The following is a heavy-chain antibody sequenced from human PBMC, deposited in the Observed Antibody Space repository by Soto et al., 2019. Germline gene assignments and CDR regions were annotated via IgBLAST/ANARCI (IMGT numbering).Heavy chain of an antibody. D-gene: IGHD2-2*01. Sequence: GGSLGLSCAASGFTFSSYAMKWFRQAPGKGLEWVSLIGESGTPTYYADSVKGRFTISRDNSGNRLFLEMYSLRAEDTAVYFCARYIPGVRYYGMDVWGQGTTVTVSS. J-gene: IGHJ6*02. CDR2: IGESGTPT. CDR1: GFTFSSYA. V-gene: IGHV3-23*01. CDR3: ARYIPGVRYYGMDV.